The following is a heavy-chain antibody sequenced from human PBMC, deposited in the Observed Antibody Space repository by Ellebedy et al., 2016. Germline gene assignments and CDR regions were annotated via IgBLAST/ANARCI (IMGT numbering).Heavy chain of an antibody. Sequence: GGSLRLXCAASEFTFSSYAMSWVRQAPGKGLEWVSGISDSGGSTYYADSVKGRFTISRDNSKNMLYLQMNSLRAEDTAVYYCATDTPMVLRLYPFYYGMDVWGQGTTVTVSS. CDR3: ATDTPMVLRLYPFYYGMDV. CDR2: ISDSGGST. CDR1: EFTFSSYA. D-gene: IGHD5-18*01. V-gene: IGHV3-23*01. J-gene: IGHJ6*02.